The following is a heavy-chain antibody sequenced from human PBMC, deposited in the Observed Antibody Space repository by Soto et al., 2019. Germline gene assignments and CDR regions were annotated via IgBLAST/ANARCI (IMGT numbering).Heavy chain of an antibody. Sequence: EVQLLESGGGLVQPGGSLRLSCAASGFSFSRYDMSWVRQAPGKGLEWVSGISGSSDSTYYADPVKGRFTISRDNSKNTLYLQMPSLGAEGKAIYYCASLPTSTTLDYWGQGTLVTVSS. CDR1: GFSFSRYD. V-gene: IGHV3-23*01. D-gene: IGHD2-2*01. J-gene: IGHJ4*02. CDR2: ISGSSDST. CDR3: ASLPTSTTLDY.